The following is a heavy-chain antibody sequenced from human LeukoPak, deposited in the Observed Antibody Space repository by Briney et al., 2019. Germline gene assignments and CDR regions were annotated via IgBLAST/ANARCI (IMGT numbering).Heavy chain of an antibody. CDR3: AKDDYYHTSGYRD. V-gene: IGHV3-30*18. CDR2: ISYDVGKK. D-gene: IGHD3-22*01. CDR1: GFTFSSYG. Sequence: GGSLRLSCAASGFTFSSYGMHWVRQAPGKGLEWVAVISYDVGKKYYADSVKGRFTISRDNSKNTLYLQMNSLRAEDTAVYYCAKDDYYHTSGYRDWGQGTLGTVSS. J-gene: IGHJ4*02.